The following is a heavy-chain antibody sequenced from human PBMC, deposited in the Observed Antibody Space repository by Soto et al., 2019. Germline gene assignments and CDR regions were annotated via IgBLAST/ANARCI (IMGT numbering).Heavy chain of an antibody. CDR3: ARAMGLAVGLPFAY. V-gene: IGHV1-69*06. D-gene: IGHD6-19*01. J-gene: IGHJ4*02. CDR1: GGTFTSYA. Sequence: QVQLVQSGAEVKKPGSSVKVSCKASGGTFTSYAITWVRQAPGQGLEWMGGIIPIFATANYAQKFQCRVTITADNSKCTAYMELSSLRSDDPAVYYCARAMGLAVGLPFAYWGQGTLVIVS. CDR2: IIPIFATA.